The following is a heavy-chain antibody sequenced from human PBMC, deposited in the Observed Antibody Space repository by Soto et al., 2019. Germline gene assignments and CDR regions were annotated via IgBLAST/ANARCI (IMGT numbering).Heavy chain of an antibody. Sequence: PGESLKISCKGSGYSFTSYWISWVRQMPGKGLEWMGRIDPSDSYTNYSPSFQGHVTISADKSISTAYLQWSSLKASDTAMYYCSGGSIVVVPAYIPQDYYYGMDVWGQGTKVTVSS. D-gene: IGHD2-2*02. J-gene: IGHJ6*02. CDR2: IDPSDSYT. CDR3: SGGSIVVVPAYIPQDYYYGMDV. CDR1: GYSFTSYW. V-gene: IGHV5-10-1*01.